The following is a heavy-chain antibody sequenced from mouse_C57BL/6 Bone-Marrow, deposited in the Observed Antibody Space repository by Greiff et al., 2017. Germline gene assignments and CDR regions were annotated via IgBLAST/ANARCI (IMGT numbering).Heavy chain of an antibody. CDR1: GYTFTSYD. J-gene: IGHJ1*03. CDR2: IYPRDGST. V-gene: IGHV1-85*01. Sequence: VMLVESGPELVKPGASVKLSCKASGYTFTSYDINWVKQRPGQGLEWIGWIYPRDGSTKYNEKFKGKATLTVDPSSSPAYMELHSLTSEDSAVYFCARVEFDGSSGDWYFDVWGTGTTVTVSS. CDR3: ARVEFDGSSGDWYFDV. D-gene: IGHD1-1*01.